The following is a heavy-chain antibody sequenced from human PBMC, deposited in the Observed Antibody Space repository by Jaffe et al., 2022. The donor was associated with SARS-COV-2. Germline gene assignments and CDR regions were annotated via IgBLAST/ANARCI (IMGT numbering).Heavy chain of an antibody. CDR3: AKDRAYTNTGLDY. CDR2: ISGSGRGT. Sequence: EVQLLESGGGLVQPGGSLRLSCAASGFTFSSYAMSWVRQAPGKGLEWVSAISGSGRGTYYADSVKGRFTISRDNSKNTLFLQMNSLRAADTAVYYCAKDRAYTNTGLDYWGQGTLVTVSS. D-gene: IGHD2-2*02. V-gene: IGHV3-23*01. J-gene: IGHJ4*02. CDR1: GFTFSSYA.